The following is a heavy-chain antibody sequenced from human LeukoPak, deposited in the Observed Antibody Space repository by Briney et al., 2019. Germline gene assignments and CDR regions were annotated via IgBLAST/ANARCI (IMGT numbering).Heavy chain of an antibody. CDR3: AKDVGYSSSWYLESGFDY. CDR2: ISGSGGST. D-gene: IGHD6-13*01. V-gene: IGHV3-23*01. J-gene: IGHJ4*02. Sequence: GESLRLSCAASGFTFSSYAMSWVRQAPGKGLEWVSSISGSGGSTYYADSVKGRFTISRDNSKNTLYLQMNSLRAEDTAVYYGAKDVGYSSSWYLESGFDYWGQGTLVTVSS. CDR1: GFTFSSYA.